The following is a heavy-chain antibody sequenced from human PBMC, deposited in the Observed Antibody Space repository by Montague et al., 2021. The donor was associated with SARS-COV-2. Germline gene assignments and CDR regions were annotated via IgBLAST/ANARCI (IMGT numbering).Heavy chain of an antibody. CDR2: TCYRSEWYF. CDR3: ARYSYSGTYFGLNDAFDI. V-gene: IGHV6-1*01. CDR1: GDSVSSNNAA. D-gene: IGHD1-26*01. Sequence: CAISGDSVSSNNAAWNWIRQSPSRGLEWLGRTCYRSEWYFDYAISLRGRITINPDTSKNQFSLQLDYVTLDDTAVYCCARYSYSGTYFGLNDAFDIWGQGTLVTVSS. J-gene: IGHJ3*02.